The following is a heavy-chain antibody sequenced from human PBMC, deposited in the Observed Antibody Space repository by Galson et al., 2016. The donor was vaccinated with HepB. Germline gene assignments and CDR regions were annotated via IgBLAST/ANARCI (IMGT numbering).Heavy chain of an antibody. CDR1: GFAFNYFA. D-gene: IGHD1-26*01. CDR3: GKDSIAGDGVWDLDF. V-gene: IGHV3-23*01. Sequence: SLRLSCATSGFAFNYFAMNWVRRAPGKGLDWVSGISGSGDNTYYADSVKGRFTVSRDNSKNTVYLQMNSLRVEDTAKYYCGKDSIAGDGVWDLDFWGQGTLVTVSS. CDR2: ISGSGDNT. J-gene: IGHJ4*02.